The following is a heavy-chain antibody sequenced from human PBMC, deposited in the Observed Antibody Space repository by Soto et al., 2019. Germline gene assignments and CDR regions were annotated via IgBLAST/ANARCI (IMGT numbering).Heavy chain of an antibody. Sequence: SETLSLTCTVSGGSISSYYWSWIRQPPGKGLEWIGYIYYSGSTNYNPSLKSRVTISVDTSKNQFSLKLSSVTAADTAVYYCVAGNYYYYYMDVWGKGTTVTVSS. V-gene: IGHV4-59*01. CDR1: GGSISSYY. D-gene: IGHD6-19*01. CDR2: IYYSGST. CDR3: VAGNYYYYYMDV. J-gene: IGHJ6*03.